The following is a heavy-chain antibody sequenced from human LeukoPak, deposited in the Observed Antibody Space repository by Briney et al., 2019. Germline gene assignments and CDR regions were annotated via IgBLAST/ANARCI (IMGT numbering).Heavy chain of an antibody. Sequence: SETLSLTCTVSGYSISSGHYWGWIRHPPGKGLEWIGNIYHSGSTYYNPSLKSRVTISVDTSKNQFSLKLSSVTAADTAVYYCARVSRTSRGAYYYYYYMDVWGKGTTVTVSS. CDR3: ARVSRTSRGAYYYYYYMDV. J-gene: IGHJ6*03. D-gene: IGHD1-14*01. CDR1: GYSISSGHY. CDR2: IYHSGST. V-gene: IGHV4-38-2*02.